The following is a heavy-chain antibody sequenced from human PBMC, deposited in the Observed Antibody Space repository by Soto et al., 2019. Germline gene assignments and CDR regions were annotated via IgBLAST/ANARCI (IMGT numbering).Heavy chain of an antibody. Sequence: SETLSLTCTVSGGSVSSGSYYWSWIRQPPGKGLEWIGYIYYSGSTNYNPSLKSRVTISVDTSKTQLSLKLSSVTAADTAVYYCAREAFQQLVAFDIWGQGTMVTVSS. D-gene: IGHD6-13*01. J-gene: IGHJ3*02. V-gene: IGHV4-61*01. CDR1: GGSVSSGSYY. CDR3: AREAFQQLVAFDI. CDR2: IYYSGST.